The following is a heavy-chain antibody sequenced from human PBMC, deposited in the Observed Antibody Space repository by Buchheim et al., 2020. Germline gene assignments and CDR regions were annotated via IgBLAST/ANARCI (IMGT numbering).Heavy chain of an antibody. Sequence: QVQLQQWGAGLLKPSETLSLTCAVYGGSFSGYYWSWIRQPPGKGLEWIGEINHSGSTNYNPSLKSRVTITVDTSQNQFSTKLSSVTAADTAVYYCARDSTSSSCPMDVWGQGTT. J-gene: IGHJ6*02. CDR1: GGSFSGYY. CDR2: INHSGST. V-gene: IGHV4-34*01. D-gene: IGHD6-13*01. CDR3: ARDSTSSSCPMDV.